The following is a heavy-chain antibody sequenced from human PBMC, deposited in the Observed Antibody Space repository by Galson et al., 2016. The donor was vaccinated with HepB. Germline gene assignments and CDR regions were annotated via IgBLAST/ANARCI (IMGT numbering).Heavy chain of an antibody. CDR2: ISAYNGYT. V-gene: IGHV1-18*01. Sequence: SVKVSCKASGYSFIAYGISWVRQAPGQGLEWMGWISAYNGYTKYALKLQDRVTMTTDTSTSTAYMELRSLRSDDTAVYYCARASSYYDSSAYFDYWGQGILVTVSS. CDR1: GYSFIAYG. D-gene: IGHD3-22*01. J-gene: IGHJ4*02. CDR3: ARASSYYDSSAYFDY.